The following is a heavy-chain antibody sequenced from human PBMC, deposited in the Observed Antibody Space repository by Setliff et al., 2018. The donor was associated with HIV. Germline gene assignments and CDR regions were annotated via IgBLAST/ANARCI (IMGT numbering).Heavy chain of an antibody. CDR3: ARAVDYYNFWSGYYTPYYYYYMDV. Sequence: ASETLSLTCTVSGGSISSYYWSWIRQPPGKGLEWIGYIYYSGSTNYNPSLKSRVTISVDTSKNQFSLKLSSVTAADTAVYYCARAVDYYNFWSGYYTPYYYYYMDVWGKGTTVTVS. V-gene: IGHV4-59*08. D-gene: IGHD3-3*01. CDR2: IYYSGST. J-gene: IGHJ6*03. CDR1: GGSISSYY.